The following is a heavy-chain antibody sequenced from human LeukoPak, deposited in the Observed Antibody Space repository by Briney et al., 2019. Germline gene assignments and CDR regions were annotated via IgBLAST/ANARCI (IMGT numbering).Heavy chain of an antibody. V-gene: IGHV3-23*01. CDR1: GFTFSSYA. CDR3: AKHPFIAVAAGYYYYYGMDV. CDR2: ISGSGGST. J-gene: IGHJ6*02. D-gene: IGHD6-19*01. Sequence: GGSLRLSRAASGFTFSSYAMSWVRQAPGKGLEWVSAISGSGGSTYYADSVKGRFTISRDNSKNTLYLQMNSLRAEDTAVYYCAKHPFIAVAAGYYYYYGMDVWGQGTTVTVSS.